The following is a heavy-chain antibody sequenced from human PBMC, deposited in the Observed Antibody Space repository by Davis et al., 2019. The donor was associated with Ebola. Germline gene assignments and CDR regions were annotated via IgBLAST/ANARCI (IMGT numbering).Heavy chain of an antibody. J-gene: IGHJ3*02. V-gene: IGHV3-7*03. CDR1: GFTFSSHA. Sequence: GESLKISCAASGFTFSSHAMSWVRQALGKGLEWVANIKQDGSEKYYVDSVKGRFTISRDNAKNSLYLQMNSLRAEDTAVYYCARELGAYYDFWSGYLAGAFDIWGQGTMVTVSS. D-gene: IGHD3-3*01. CDR3: ARELGAYYDFWSGYLAGAFDI. CDR2: IKQDGSEK.